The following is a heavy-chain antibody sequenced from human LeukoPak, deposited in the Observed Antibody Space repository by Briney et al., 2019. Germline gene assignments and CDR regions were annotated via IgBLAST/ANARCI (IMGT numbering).Heavy chain of an antibody. D-gene: IGHD3-16*02. CDR3: TKDYGYHYGHSDN. V-gene: IGHV3-23*01. Sequence: GESLRLSCAASGFSFSNYAMHRVRQAPGKGLKWVSVISASGGTTFYADSVKGRFTISRDKSKNTLYLRMNSLRVEDTAIYYCTKDYGYHYGHSDNWGQGTLVRVSS. CDR2: ISASGGTT. CDR1: GFSFSNYA. J-gene: IGHJ4*02.